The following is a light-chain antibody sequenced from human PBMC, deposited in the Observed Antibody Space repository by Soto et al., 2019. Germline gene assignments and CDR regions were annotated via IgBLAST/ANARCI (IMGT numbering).Light chain of an antibody. V-gene: IGLV1-40*01. Sequence: QPVLTQPPSVSGAPVQGITISCTGTSSNLGAGYDVHWYQQLPGAAPKLLIYANNKRPAGVLDRFSGSKSGTSASLAITGLQAEDEADYYCQSYDNSLSGAWVFGGGTKLTVL. J-gene: IGLJ3*02. CDR1: SSNLGAGYD. CDR3: QSYDNSLSGAWV. CDR2: ANN.